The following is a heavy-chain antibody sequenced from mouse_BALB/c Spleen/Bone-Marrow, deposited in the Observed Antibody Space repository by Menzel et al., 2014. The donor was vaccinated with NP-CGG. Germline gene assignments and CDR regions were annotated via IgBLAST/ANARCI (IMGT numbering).Heavy chain of an antibody. Sequence: VHLQQPGAELVKPGASVKLSCTASGFNIKDTYMYWVKQRPEQGLEWIGRIDPANGNTKYDPKFQGKATITADTSSNTAYLQLSSLTSEDTAVYYCARYRYYGSSYAMDYWGQGTSVTVSS. CDR3: ARYRYYGSSYAMDY. J-gene: IGHJ4*01. V-gene: IGHV14-3*02. CDR2: IDPANGNT. D-gene: IGHD1-1*01. CDR1: GFNIKDTY.